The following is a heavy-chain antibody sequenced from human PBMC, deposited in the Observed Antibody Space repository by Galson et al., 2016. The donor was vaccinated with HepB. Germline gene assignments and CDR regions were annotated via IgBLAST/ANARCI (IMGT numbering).Heavy chain of an antibody. CDR2: ISYSGST. CDR3: ARALEYRDAGSPYNWFEP. CDR1: GSSISSTSNHY. V-gene: IGHV4-39*01. D-gene: IGHD6-6*01. J-gene: IGHJ5*02. Sequence: SETLSLTCTVSGSSISSTSNHYWGWIRQSPGKGLEWIGSISYSGSTHYSPSLKSRVTISGDTSKNQFYLKLNSMSAADTAVYYCARALEYRDAGSPYNWFEPWGQGTLVTVSP.